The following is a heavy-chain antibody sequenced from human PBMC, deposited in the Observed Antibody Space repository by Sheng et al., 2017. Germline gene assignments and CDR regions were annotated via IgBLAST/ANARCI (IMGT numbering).Heavy chain of an antibody. CDR3: ASTNWEDWYFDL. V-gene: IGHV3-66*01. CDR1: GFTVSSNY. D-gene: IGHD1-1*01. CDR2: IYRGGNT. Sequence: EVQLVESGGGLVQPGGSVRLSCAASGFTVSSNYMSWVRQAPGKGLEWVSIIYRGGNTYYADSVKGRFTISRDTSMNTVYLQMSSLRAEDTAVYHCASTNWEDWYFDLWGRGTHVTVSS. J-gene: IGHJ2*01.